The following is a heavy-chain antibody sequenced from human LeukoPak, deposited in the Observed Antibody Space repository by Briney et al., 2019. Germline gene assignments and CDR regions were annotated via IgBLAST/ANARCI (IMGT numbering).Heavy chain of an antibody. D-gene: IGHD6-6*01. CDR3: ARVRRQAARPNWFDP. Sequence: SETLSLTCTASGGSISSSSYYWGWIRQPPGKGLEWIGSIYYSGSTYYNPSLKSRVTISVDTSKNQFSLKLSSVTAADTAVYYCARVRRQAARPNWFDPWGQGTLVTVSS. CDR2: IYYSGST. V-gene: IGHV4-39*01. CDR1: GGSISSSSYY. J-gene: IGHJ5*02.